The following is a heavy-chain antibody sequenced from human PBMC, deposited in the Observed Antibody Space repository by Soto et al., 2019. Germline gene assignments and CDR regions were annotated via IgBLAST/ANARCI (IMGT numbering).Heavy chain of an antibody. CDR1: GGSISSYY. V-gene: IGHV4-59*01. J-gene: IGHJ3*02. D-gene: IGHD3-22*01. CDR3: ARAYYDSSGYYNDAFDI. CDR2: IYYSGST. Sequence: QVQLQESGPGLVKPSETLSLTCTVSGGSISSYYWSWIRQPPGKGLEWIGYIYYSGSTNYNPSLKSRVTISVDTSKNQFSLKLSSVTAADTAVYYCARAYYDSSGYYNDAFDIWGQGTMVTVSS.